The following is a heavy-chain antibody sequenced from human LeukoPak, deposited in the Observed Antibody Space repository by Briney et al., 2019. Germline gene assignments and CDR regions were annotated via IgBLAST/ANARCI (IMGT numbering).Heavy chain of an antibody. V-gene: IGHV3-53*01. CDR1: GFTVSSSY. J-gene: IGHJ4*02. Sequence: GGSLRLSCAASGFTVSSSYMIWVRQAPGKRLEWVSVIYSGGYTYYADSVKGRFTISRDHSKNTLYLQMDSLRAEDTAVYYCARENGYKVFDYWGQGTLVTVSS. D-gene: IGHD5-24*01. CDR3: ARENGYKVFDY. CDR2: IYSGGYT.